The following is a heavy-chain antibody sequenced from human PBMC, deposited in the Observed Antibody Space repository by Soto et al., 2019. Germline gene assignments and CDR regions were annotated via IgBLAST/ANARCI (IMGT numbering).Heavy chain of an antibody. V-gene: IGHV1-58*01. CDR3: AAVPVFRFLKWLPAYFEY. CDR2: LVVGSGNT. Sequence: ASVKVSCKTSGFMFTSSAVQWVRQALGQRLEWIGWLVVGSGNTHYAQHFQERVTLTRDMSTGTAYMELSSLRSEDTAVYYCAAVPVFRFLKWLPAYFEYLGQGTLVNVSS. J-gene: IGHJ4*02. CDR1: GFMFTSSA. D-gene: IGHD3-3*01.